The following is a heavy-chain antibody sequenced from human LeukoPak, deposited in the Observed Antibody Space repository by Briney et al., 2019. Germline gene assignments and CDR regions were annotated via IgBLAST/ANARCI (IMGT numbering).Heavy chain of an antibody. CDR1: GGSFSGYY. V-gene: IGHV4-34*01. CDR2: INHSGST. CDR3: ARQSGRLLFGESNFDY. J-gene: IGHJ4*02. Sequence: SETLSLTCAVYGGSFSGYYWSWIRQPPGKGLEWIGEINHSGSTNYNPSLKSRVTISVDTSKNQFSLRLNSVTAADTAVYYCARQSGRLLFGESNFDYWGQGTLVTVSS. D-gene: IGHD3-10*01.